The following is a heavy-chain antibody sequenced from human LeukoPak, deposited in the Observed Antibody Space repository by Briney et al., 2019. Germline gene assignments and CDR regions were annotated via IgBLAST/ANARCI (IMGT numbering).Heavy chain of an antibody. CDR3: ARGLWQQLGNDY. Sequence: SETLSLTCAVYGGSFSGYYWSWIRQPPGKGLEWIGEINHSGSTNYNPSLKSRVTISVDTSKNQLSLKLSSVTAADTAVYYCARGLWQQLGNDYWGQGTLVTVSS. CDR1: GGSFSGYY. J-gene: IGHJ4*02. D-gene: IGHD6-13*01. V-gene: IGHV4-34*01. CDR2: INHSGST.